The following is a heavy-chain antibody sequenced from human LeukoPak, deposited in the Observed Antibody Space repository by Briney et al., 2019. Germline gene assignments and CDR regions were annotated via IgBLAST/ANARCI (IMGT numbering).Heavy chain of an antibody. CDR2: IKQDGSEK. CDR3: ARADGADYYYYYYMDV. D-gene: IGHD3-10*01. V-gene: IGHV3-7*01. Sequence: GGSLRLSCTASGFTFSNYWMSWVRQAPGKGLEWVANIKQDGSEKYYVDSVKGRFTVSRDNAKNSLYLQMNSLRAEDTAVYYCARADGADYYYYYYMDVWGKGTTVTVSS. CDR1: GFTFSNYW. J-gene: IGHJ6*03.